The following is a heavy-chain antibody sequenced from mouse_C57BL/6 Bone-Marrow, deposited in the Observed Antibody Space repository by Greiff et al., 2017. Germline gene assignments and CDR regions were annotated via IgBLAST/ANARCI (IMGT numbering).Heavy chain of an antibody. CDR2: ISDGGSYT. Sequence: EVQRVESGGGLVKPGGSLKLSCAASGFTFSSYAMSWVRQTPEKRLEWVATISDGGSYTYYPDNVKGRFTISRDNAKNNLYLQMSNLKSEDTAMYYCARDRDYDYDAAYAMDYWGQGTSVTVSS. CDR1: GFTFSSYA. D-gene: IGHD2-4*01. V-gene: IGHV5-4*01. CDR3: ARDRDYDYDAAYAMDY. J-gene: IGHJ4*01.